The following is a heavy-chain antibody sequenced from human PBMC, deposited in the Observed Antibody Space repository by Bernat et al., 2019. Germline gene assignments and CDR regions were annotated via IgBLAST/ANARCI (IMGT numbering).Heavy chain of an antibody. CDR3: AKDQLAY. V-gene: IGHV3-30-3*02. CDR1: GFTFSSYA. J-gene: IGHJ4*02. Sequence: QVQLVESGGGVVQSGRSLRLSCAASGFTFSSYAMHWVRQAPGKGLEWVAVISYDGSNKYYADSVKGRFTISRDNSKNTLYLQMNSLRAEDTAVYYCAKDQLAYWGQGTLVTVSS. CDR2: ISYDGSNK. D-gene: IGHD1-1*01.